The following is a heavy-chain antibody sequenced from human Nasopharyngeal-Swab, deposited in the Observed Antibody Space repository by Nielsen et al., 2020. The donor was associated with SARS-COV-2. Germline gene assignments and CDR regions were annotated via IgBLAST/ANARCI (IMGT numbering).Heavy chain of an antibody. J-gene: IGHJ4*02. D-gene: IGHD6-19*01. V-gene: IGHV3-23*01. CDR2: ISGSGGST. CDR1: GLKFSSYA. Sequence: GESLKISCAAYGLKFSSYAMSWVRQAPGKGLEWVSAISGSGGSTYYADSVKGRFTISRDNSKNTLYLQMNSLRAEDTAVYYCAKDLPFERIAVAGTAFDYWGQGTLVTVSS. CDR3: AKDLPFERIAVAGTAFDY.